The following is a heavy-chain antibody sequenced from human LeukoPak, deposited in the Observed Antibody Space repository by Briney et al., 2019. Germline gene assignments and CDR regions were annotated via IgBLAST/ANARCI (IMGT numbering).Heavy chain of an antibody. D-gene: IGHD1-26*01. CDR1: GFTFSDYY. CDR2: ISSSGSTI. Sequence: PGGSLRLSCAASGFTFSDYYMSWIRQAPGKGLEWVSCISSSGSTIYYADSVKGRFTISRDNAKNSLYLQMNSLRAEDTAVYYCAREVLGRWELLEFDYWGQGTLVTVSS. J-gene: IGHJ4*02. V-gene: IGHV3-11*01. CDR3: AREVLGRWELLEFDY.